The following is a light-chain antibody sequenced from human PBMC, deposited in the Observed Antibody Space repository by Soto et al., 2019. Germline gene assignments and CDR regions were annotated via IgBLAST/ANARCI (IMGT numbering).Light chain of an antibody. CDR1: NSHVRNYNY. CDR3: SSYTSSDTYV. V-gene: IGLV2-14*03. Sequence: QSALTQPASVSGSPGQSITLSCTGKNSHVRNYNYVSWHQHHPGKAPKLMINDVSNRPSGVSSRFSGSKSGNTASLTISGLQAEDEADYYCSSYTSSDTYVFGTGTKVTVL. J-gene: IGLJ1*01. CDR2: DVS.